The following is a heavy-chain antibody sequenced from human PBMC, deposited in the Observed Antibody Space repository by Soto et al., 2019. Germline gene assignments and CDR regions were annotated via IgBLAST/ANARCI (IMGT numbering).Heavy chain of an antibody. CDR1: GGSISSSSYY. CDR3: ERPGTDFSSGYFDY. J-gene: IGHJ4*02. CDR2: IYYSGST. D-gene: IGHD3-3*01. Sequence: SESLSLTCTVSGGSISSSSYYWGWIRQPPGKGLEWIGSIYYSGSTYYNPSLKSRVTISVDTSKNQFSLKLSSVTAADTAVYHCERPGTDFSSGYFDYWGQGTLVTVS. V-gene: IGHV4-39*01.